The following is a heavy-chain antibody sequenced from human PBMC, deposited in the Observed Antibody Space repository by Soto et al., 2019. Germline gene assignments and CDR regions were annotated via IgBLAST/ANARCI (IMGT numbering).Heavy chain of an antibody. V-gene: IGHV4-31*03. CDR3: ARGLEVVAATPMDV. Sequence: QVQLQESGPGLVKPSQTLSLTCTVSGGSISSGGYYWSWIRQHPGKGLEWIGYIYYSGSTYYNPSLKSRVTISVDTSKNQFALKLSSVTAADTAVYYCARGLEVVAATPMDVWGQGTTVTVSS. J-gene: IGHJ6*02. CDR2: IYYSGST. CDR1: GGSISSGGYY. D-gene: IGHD2-15*01.